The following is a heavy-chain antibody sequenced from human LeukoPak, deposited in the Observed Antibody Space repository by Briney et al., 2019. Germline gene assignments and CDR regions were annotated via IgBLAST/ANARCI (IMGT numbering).Heavy chain of an antibody. J-gene: IGHJ4*02. V-gene: IGHV3-23*01. CDR2: ISGGGGST. Sequence: GGSLRLSCVASGFNFNIYAMSWVRQAPGKWPEWVSSISGGGGSTYYANSVTGRFTISRDNSKNTLSLQMNSLRAEDTAVSYCATDPIAAASIGWGEGTLVTVSS. D-gene: IGHD6-13*01. CDR1: GFNFNIYA. CDR3: ATDPIAAASIG.